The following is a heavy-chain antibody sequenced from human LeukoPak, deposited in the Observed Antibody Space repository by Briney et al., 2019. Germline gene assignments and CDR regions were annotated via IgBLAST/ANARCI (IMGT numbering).Heavy chain of an antibody. Sequence: PGGSLRLSCAASGFTFGDYALTWVRQAPGKGLEWVGFIRSKAYGGTTEYAASVQGRFTISRDDSKSIAYLQLNSLKTEDTAVYYCTRRGGVAGLDYWGQGTLVTVSS. CDR1: GFTFGDYA. V-gene: IGHV3-49*04. J-gene: IGHJ4*02. CDR2: IRSKAYGGTT. D-gene: IGHD3-16*01. CDR3: TRRGGVAGLDY.